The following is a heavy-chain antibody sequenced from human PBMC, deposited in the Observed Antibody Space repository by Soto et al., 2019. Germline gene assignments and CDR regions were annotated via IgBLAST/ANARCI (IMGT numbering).Heavy chain of an antibody. J-gene: IGHJ4*02. D-gene: IGHD3-10*01. V-gene: IGHV1-8*01. CDR3: AKVSRKGSAIDFDY. CDR2: VNPNNGDT. Sequence: QVQLVQSGAELKKPGASVKFSFKASGYTFSNYDMNWVRQATGQGPEWIGWVNPNNGDTGYAQKFQGRVTLTTDISTHTAYMELTSLRSEDTAIYYCAKVSRKGSAIDFDYWGQGTLITVSS. CDR1: GYTFSNYD.